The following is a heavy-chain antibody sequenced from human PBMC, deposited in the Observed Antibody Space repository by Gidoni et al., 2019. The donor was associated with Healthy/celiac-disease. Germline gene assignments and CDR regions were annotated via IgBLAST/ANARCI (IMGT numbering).Heavy chain of an antibody. CDR3: TRQWAVAGTDY. CDR1: GFTFSGSA. V-gene: IGHV3-73*02. D-gene: IGHD6-19*01. Sequence: EVQLVESGGGLVQPGGSLKLSCAAYGFTFSGSARHWVRQASGKGLEWFGRIRSKANSYATAYAASVKGRFTISRDVSKNTAYLQMNSLKTEDTAVYYCTRQWAVAGTDYWGQGTLVTVSS. CDR2: IRSKANSYAT. J-gene: IGHJ4*02.